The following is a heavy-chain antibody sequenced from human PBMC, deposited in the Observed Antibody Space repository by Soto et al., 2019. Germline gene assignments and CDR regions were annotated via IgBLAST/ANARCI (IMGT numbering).Heavy chain of an antibody. Sequence: QVQLQESGPGLVKPSQTLSLTCTVSGGSISSGGYYWSWIRQHPGKGLEWIGYIYYSGSTYYNPSRKMRVTTSVDTSKNQFSLKLSSVTAADTAVYYCARGRSSTSPYPIGYWGQGTLVTVSS. J-gene: IGHJ4*02. D-gene: IGHD2-2*01. CDR2: IYYSGST. CDR3: ARGRSSTSPYPIGY. V-gene: IGHV4-31*03. CDR1: GGSISSGGYY.